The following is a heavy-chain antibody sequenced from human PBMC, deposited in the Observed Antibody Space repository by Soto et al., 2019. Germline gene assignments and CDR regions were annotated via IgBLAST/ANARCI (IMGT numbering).Heavy chain of an antibody. J-gene: IGHJ5*02. CDR2: IIPIFGTA. V-gene: IGHV1-69*06. D-gene: IGHD4-17*01. CDR1: GGTFSSYA. Sequence: SVKVSCKASGGTFSSYAISWVRQAPGQGLEWMGGIIPIFGTANYAQKFQGRVTITADKTTSTAYMELSSLRSEDTAVYYCARVEVTTSGVNWFDPWGQGTLVTVS. CDR3: ARVEVTTSGVNWFDP.